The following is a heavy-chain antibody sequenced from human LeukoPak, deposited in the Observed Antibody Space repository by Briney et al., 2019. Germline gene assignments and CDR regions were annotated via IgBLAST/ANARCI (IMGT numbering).Heavy chain of an antibody. V-gene: IGHV3-38-3*01. CDR1: GFTVSSNE. J-gene: IGHJ6*02. CDR2: ISGGST. D-gene: IGHD1-26*01. CDR3: AKEGGSYPPGYYGMDV. Sequence: GGSLRLSCAASGFTVSSNEMSWVRQAPGKGLEWVSSISGGSTYYADSRKGRFTISRDNSKNTLHLQMNSLRAEDTAVYYCAKEGGSYPPGYYGMDVWGQGTTVTVSS.